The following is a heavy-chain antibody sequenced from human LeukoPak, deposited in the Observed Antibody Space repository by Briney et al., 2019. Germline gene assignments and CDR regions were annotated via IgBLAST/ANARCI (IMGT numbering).Heavy chain of an antibody. J-gene: IGHJ6*03. CDR3: ARGQLLWFGELLYSGYYYYYMDV. V-gene: IGHV4-4*07. D-gene: IGHD3-10*01. CDR1: GGSISSYY. CDR2: IYTSGST. Sequence: SETLSLTCTVFGGSISSYYWSWIRQPAGKGLEWIGRIYTSGSTNYNPSLKSRVTMSVDTSKNQFSLKLSSVTAADTAVYYCARGQLLWFGELLYSGYYYYYMDVWGKGTTVTISS.